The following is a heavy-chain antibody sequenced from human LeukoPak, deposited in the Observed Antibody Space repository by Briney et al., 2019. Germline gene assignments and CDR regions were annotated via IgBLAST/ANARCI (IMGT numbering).Heavy chain of an antibody. CDR2: IRSKGDSYTT. Sequence: GGSLRLSCTASGFTFSDHYMDWVRQAPGKGLEWVGRIRSKGDSYTTEYAASVKGRFTISRDDSKNSLYLQMNSLRAEDTALYYCARGINWVDYWGQGILVTVSS. V-gene: IGHV3-72*01. J-gene: IGHJ4*02. D-gene: IGHD7-27*01. CDR1: GFTFSDHY. CDR3: ARGINWVDY.